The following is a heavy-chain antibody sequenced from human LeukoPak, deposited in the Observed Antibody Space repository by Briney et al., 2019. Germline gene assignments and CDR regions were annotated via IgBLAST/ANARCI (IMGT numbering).Heavy chain of an antibody. CDR1: GGSFSGYY. J-gene: IGHJ4*02. Sequence: PSETLSLTCAVYGGSFSGYYWGWIRQPPGKGLEWIGEINHSGSTNYNPSLKSRVTISVDTSKNQFSLKLSSVTAADTAVYYCARRPTSYYYDSSGQKWYYFDYWGQGTLVTVSS. D-gene: IGHD3-22*01. CDR3: ARRPTSYYYDSSGQKWYYFDY. CDR2: INHSGST. V-gene: IGHV4-34*01.